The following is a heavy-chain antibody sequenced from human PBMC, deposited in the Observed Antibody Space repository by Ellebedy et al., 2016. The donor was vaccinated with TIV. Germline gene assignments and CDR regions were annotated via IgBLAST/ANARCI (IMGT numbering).Heavy chain of an antibody. J-gene: IGHJ4*02. Sequence: GESLKISCAASGFTFSSYGMHWVRQAQGKGLEWVAVIWSDGSYKYYADSVKGRFTISRDNSKNTLYLQMNSLRAEDTAVYYCARGSYGDYEEVLDYWGQGTLVTVSS. CDR1: GFTFSSYG. V-gene: IGHV3-33*01. CDR3: ARGSYGDYEEVLDY. D-gene: IGHD4-17*01. CDR2: IWSDGSYK.